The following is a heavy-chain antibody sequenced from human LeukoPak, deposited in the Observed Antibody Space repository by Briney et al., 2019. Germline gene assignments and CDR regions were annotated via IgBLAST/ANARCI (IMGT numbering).Heavy chain of an antibody. D-gene: IGHD6-6*01. J-gene: IGHJ4*02. CDR1: GGSFSVYY. Sequence: SETLSLTCAVYGGSFSVYYWNWIRQPPGKGLEWIGEINHSGSTNYNPPLKSRVTISVDTSKNQFSLKLSSVTAADTAVYYCARLPQGFPRPIDYWGQGTLVTVSS. CDR2: INHSGST. CDR3: ARLPQGFPRPIDY. V-gene: IGHV4-34*01.